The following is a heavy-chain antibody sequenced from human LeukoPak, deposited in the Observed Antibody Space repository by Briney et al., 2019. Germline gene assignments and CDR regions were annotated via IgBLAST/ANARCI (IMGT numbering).Heavy chain of an antibody. CDR3: VRDDRWAFDH. J-gene: IGHJ4*02. D-gene: IGHD4-23*01. V-gene: IGHV3-30-3*01. Sequence: GGSLRLSCAASGFTFSSYARHWVRQAPGKGLEWVAVISYDGSNKYYADSVKGRFTISRDNSKNTLYLQMNSLRAEDTAVYYCVRDDRWAFDHWGQGALVTVSS. CDR2: ISYDGSNK. CDR1: GFTFSSYA.